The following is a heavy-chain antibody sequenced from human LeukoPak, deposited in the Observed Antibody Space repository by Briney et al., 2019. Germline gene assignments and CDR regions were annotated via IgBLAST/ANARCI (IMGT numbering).Heavy chain of an antibody. D-gene: IGHD1-26*01. V-gene: IGHV4-34*01. Sequence: SETLSLTCAVYGGSFSGYYWSWIRQPPGKGLEWIGEINHSGGTNYNPSLKSRVTISVDTSKNQFSLKLSSVTAADTAVYYCARGPGAAYFDYWGQGTLVTVSS. J-gene: IGHJ4*02. CDR2: INHSGGT. CDR3: ARGPGAAYFDY. CDR1: GGSFSGYY.